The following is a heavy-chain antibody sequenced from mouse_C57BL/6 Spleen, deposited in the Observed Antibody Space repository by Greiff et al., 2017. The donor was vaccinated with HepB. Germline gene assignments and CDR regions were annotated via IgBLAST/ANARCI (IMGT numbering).Heavy chain of an antibody. Sequence: QVQLQQSGAELARPGASVKLSCKASGYTFTSYGISWVKQRTGQGLEWIGEIYPRSGNTYYNEKFKGKATLTADKSSSTAYMELRSLTSEDSAVYFCARGSNYEGYYAMDYWGQGTSVTVSS. CDR1: GYTFTSYG. V-gene: IGHV1-81*01. J-gene: IGHJ4*01. CDR2: IYPRSGNT. CDR3: ARGSNYEGYYAMDY. D-gene: IGHD2-5*01.